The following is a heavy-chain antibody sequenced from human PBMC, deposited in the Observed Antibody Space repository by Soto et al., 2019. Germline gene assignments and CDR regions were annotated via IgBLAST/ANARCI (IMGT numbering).Heavy chain of an antibody. CDR1: GGSISSGDYS. V-gene: IGHV4-30-2*01. Sequence: TSETLSLTCAVSGGSISSGDYSWSWIRQPPGKGLEWIGYIYHSGSTYYNPSLKSRVTISVDTSKNQFSLKLSSVTAADTAVYYCARDAGLYGSGSYDPNYYYYGMDVWGQGTTVTVSS. J-gene: IGHJ6*02. D-gene: IGHD3-10*01. CDR2: IYHSGST. CDR3: ARDAGLYGSGSYDPNYYYYGMDV.